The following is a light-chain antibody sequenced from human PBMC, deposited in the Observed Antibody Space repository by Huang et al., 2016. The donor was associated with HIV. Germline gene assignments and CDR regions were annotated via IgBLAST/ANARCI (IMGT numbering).Light chain of an antibody. CDR1: QSIGGN. CDR3: QQYNDWPT. J-gene: IGKJ1*01. CDR2: GAS. Sequence: EIVMTQSPATLSVSPGQRITLSCSASQSIGGNLAWYQQKPGQAPSLLIYGASTRASGIPARFSGSESAIEFTLTISSLQPEDFAVDYCQQYNDWPTFGQGTKVEIK. V-gene: IGKV3-15*01.